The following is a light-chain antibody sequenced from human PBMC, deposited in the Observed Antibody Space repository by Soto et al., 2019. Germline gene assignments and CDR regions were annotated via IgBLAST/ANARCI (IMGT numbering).Light chain of an antibody. CDR1: SSNIGNNY. Sequence: QSVLTQPPSVSAAPGQKGTISCSGSSSNIGNNYVSCYQQFPGTGPKLLIYDNNKRPSGIPDRFSGSKSGTSATLGITGLQTGDEADYYCGTWDSSLSAGVFGGGTKLTVL. J-gene: IGLJ3*02. CDR3: GTWDSSLSAGV. V-gene: IGLV1-51*01. CDR2: DNN.